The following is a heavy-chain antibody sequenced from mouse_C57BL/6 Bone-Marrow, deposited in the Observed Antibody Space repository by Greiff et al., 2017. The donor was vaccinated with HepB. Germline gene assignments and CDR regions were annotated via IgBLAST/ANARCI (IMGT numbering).Heavy chain of an antibody. CDR3: VRGDGHYEDWYFDV. V-gene: IGHV10-3*01. Sequence: EVKVVESGGGLVQPKGSLKLSCAASGFTFNTYAMHWVRQAPGKGLEWVARIRSKSSNYATYYADSVKDRFTISRDDSQSMLYLQMNNLKTEDTAMYYCVRGDGHYEDWYFDVWGTGTTVTVSS. CDR2: IRSKSSNYAT. J-gene: IGHJ1*03. CDR1: GFTFNTYA. D-gene: IGHD2-3*01.